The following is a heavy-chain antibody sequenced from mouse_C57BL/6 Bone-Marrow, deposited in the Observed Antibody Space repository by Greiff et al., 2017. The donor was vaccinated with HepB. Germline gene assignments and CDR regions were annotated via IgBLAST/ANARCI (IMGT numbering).Heavy chain of an antibody. Sequence: EVQLVESGGDLVKPGGSLKLSCAASGFTFSSYGMSWVRQTPDKRLEWVATISSGGSYTYYPDSVKGRITISRDNAKNTLYLQMSSLKSEDTAMYYCARQDITTVVAEDWWGQGTTLTVSS. CDR2: ISSGGSYT. CDR3: ARQDITTVVAEDW. D-gene: IGHD1-1*01. CDR1: GFTFSSYG. V-gene: IGHV5-6*01. J-gene: IGHJ2*01.